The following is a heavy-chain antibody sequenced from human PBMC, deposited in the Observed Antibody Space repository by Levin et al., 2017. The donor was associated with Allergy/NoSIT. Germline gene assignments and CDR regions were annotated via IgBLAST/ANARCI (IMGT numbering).Heavy chain of an antibody. D-gene: IGHD3-22*01. CDR3: TTEDEYYYDSSGSGAFDI. J-gene: IGHJ3*02. CDR1: GFTFSNAW. V-gene: IGHV3-15*01. CDR2: IKSKTDGGTT. Sequence: GGSLRLSCAASGFTFSNAWMSWVRQAPGKGLEWVGRIKSKTDGGTTDYAAPVKGRFTISRDDSKNTLYLQMNSLKTEDTAVYYCTTEDEYYYDSSGSGAFDIWGQGTMVTVSS.